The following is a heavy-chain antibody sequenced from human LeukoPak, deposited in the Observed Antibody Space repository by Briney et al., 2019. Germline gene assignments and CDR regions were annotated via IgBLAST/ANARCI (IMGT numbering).Heavy chain of an antibody. CDR1: GGSISSGGYY. J-gene: IGHJ4*02. D-gene: IGHD2-2*01. V-gene: IGHV4-31*03. CDR3: ARSQDCSSTSCYVGFDY. Sequence: SETLSLTCTVSGGSISSGGYYWSWIRQHPGKGLEWIGYIYYSGSTYYNPSLKSRVTISVDTSKNQFSLKLSSVTAADTAVYYCARSQDCSSTSCYVGFDYWGQGTLVTVSS. CDR2: IYYSGST.